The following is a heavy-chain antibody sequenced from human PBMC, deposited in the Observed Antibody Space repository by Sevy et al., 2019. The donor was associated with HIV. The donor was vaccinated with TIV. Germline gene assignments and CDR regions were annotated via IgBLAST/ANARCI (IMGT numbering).Heavy chain of an antibody. CDR3: AKHPTTLLWFGELGY. CDR1: GFTFSCYA. J-gene: IGHJ4*02. V-gene: IGHV3-23*01. D-gene: IGHD3-10*01. CDR2: ISGSGGST. Sequence: GESLRLSCAASGFTFSCYAMSWVRQAPGKGLEWVSAISGSGGSTYYADSVKGRFTISRDNSKNTLYLQMNSLRAEDTAVYYCAKHPTTLLWFGELGYWGQGTLVTVSS.